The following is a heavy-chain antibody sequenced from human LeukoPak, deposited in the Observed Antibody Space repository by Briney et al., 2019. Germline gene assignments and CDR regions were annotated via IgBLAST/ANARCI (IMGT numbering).Heavy chain of an antibody. CDR2: INPSGGST. V-gene: IGHV1-46*01. Sequence: ASVKVSCKASGYTFTSYYMHWVRQAPGQGLEWMGIINPSGGSTSYAQKFQGRVTMTRDTSTSTVYMELSSLRSEDTAVYYCARVAYCGGDCYMNYFDYWGQGTLVTVSS. J-gene: IGHJ4*02. D-gene: IGHD2-21*01. CDR3: ARVAYCGGDCYMNYFDY. CDR1: GYTFTSYY.